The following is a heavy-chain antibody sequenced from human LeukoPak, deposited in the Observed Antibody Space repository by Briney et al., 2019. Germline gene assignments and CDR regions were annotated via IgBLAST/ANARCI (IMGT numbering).Heavy chain of an antibody. Sequence: GGSLRLSCAASGFTFTNYWMSWVRQAPGKGLEWVSVISGSGGSTYYADSVKGRFTISRDNSKNTLYLQMNSLRAEDTAVYYCAKDESVVPAAHDYWGQGTLVTVSS. D-gene: IGHD2-2*01. CDR2: ISGSGGST. J-gene: IGHJ4*02. V-gene: IGHV3-23*01. CDR3: AKDESVVPAAHDY. CDR1: GFTFTNYW.